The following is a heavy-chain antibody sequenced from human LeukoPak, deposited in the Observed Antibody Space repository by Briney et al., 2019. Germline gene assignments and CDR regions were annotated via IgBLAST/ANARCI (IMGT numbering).Heavy chain of an antibody. Sequence: SCNASGYTFSSYAMHWVRQAPGKGLEWVAVISYDGSNKYYADSVKGRFTISRDNSKNTLYLQMNSLRAEDTAVYYCARDLSLYCSGGSCYSLNYWGQGTLVTVSS. J-gene: IGHJ4*02. CDR3: ARDLSLYCSGGSCYSLNY. D-gene: IGHD2-15*01. CDR1: GYTFSSYA. CDR2: ISYDGSNK. V-gene: IGHV3-30-3*01.